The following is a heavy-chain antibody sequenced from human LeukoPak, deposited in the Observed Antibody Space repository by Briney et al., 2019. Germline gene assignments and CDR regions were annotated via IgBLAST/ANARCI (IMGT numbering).Heavy chain of an antibody. CDR1: GFTFSSYD. V-gene: IGHV3-13*01. J-gene: IGHJ6*02. D-gene: IGHD3-10*01. CDR3: ARMARPPHASGSYYHYGMDV. Sequence: PGGSLRLSCAASGFTFSSYDMHWVRQPTGKSLEWVSAIGSASETYYPGSVKGRFTISREDAKNSLHLQMNSLRDGDTAVYFCARMARPPHASGSYYHYGMDVWGQGTTVTVSS. CDR2: IGSASET.